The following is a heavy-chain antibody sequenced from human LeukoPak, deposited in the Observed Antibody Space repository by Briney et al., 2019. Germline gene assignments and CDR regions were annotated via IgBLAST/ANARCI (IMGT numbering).Heavy chain of an antibody. J-gene: IGHJ5*02. V-gene: IGHV3-30-3*01. Sequence: GGSLRLSCAASGFTFSSYAMHWVRQAPGKGLEWVAVISYDGSNKYYADSVKGRFTISRDNSKNTLYLQMNSLRAEDTAVYYCARDPRGPWGQGTLVTVSS. CDR3: ARDPRGP. CDR1: GFTFSSYA. CDR2: ISYDGSNK.